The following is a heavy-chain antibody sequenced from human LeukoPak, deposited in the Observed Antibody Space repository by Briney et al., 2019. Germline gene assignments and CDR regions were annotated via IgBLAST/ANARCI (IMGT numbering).Heavy chain of an antibody. J-gene: IGHJ4*02. D-gene: IGHD3-9*01. CDR3: ARRPPICVGYYFDY. CDR2: IHTSGNT. V-gene: IGHV4-61*09. Sequence: SETLSLTCTVSGGSISSGSYYWCWLRQPAGEGLGWVGHIHTSGNTYYNPSLKSRITISVDTSKKQFSQKMCSVPAAGPALYCCARRPPICVGYYFDYWGQGSLVTVSS. CDR1: GGSISSGSYY.